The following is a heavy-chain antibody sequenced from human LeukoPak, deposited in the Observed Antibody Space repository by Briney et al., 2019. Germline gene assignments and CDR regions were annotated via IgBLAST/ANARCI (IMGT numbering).Heavy chain of an antibody. J-gene: IGHJ5*02. Sequence: PSETLSLTCTVSGDSISSYFWSWIRQPPGKGLEWIGYFHDSGSANYNPSLKSRITMSVDTSKNKFSLKLRSVTAADTAVYYCARDSHSVDTATPRGFDPWGQGTLVTVSS. CDR1: GDSISSYF. D-gene: IGHD2-15*01. CDR3: ARDSHSVDTATPRGFDP. CDR2: FHDSGSA. V-gene: IGHV4-59*01.